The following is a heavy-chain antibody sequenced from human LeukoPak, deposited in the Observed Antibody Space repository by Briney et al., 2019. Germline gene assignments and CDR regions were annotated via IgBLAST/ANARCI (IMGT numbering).Heavy chain of an antibody. CDR2: IYYSGST. D-gene: IGHD3-22*01. V-gene: IGHV4-61*01. CDR1: GGSVSSGSYY. J-gene: IGHJ4*02. CDR3: ARGTYYYDSSGYYYEYYYFDY. Sequence: ASETLSLTCTVSGGSVSSGSYYWSWIRQPPGKGLEWIGYIYYSGSTNYNPSLKSRVTISVDTSKNQFSLKLSSVTAADTAVYYCARGTYYYDSSGYYYEYYYFDYWGQGTLVTVSS.